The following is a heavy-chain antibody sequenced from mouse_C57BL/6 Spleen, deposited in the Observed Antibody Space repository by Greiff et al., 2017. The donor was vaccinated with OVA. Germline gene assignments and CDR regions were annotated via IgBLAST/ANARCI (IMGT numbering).Heavy chain of an antibody. D-gene: IGHD4-1*01. J-gene: IGHJ1*03. Sequence: EVQLVESGGGLVQPKGSLKLSCAASGFSFNTYAMNWVRQAPGKGLEWVARIRSKSNNYATYYADSVKDRFTISRDDSESMLYLQMNNLKTEDTAMYYCVRHGREYWYFDVWGTGTTVTVSS. CDR3: VRHGREYWYFDV. V-gene: IGHV10-1*01. CDR1: GFSFNTYA. CDR2: IRSKSNNYAT.